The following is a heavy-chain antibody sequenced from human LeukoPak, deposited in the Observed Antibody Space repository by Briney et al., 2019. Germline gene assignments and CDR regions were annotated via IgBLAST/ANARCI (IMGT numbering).Heavy chain of an antibody. Sequence: GGSLRLSCAASGFTFSSYSMNWVRQAPGKGLEWVSSISSSSSYIYYADSVKGRFTISRDNAKNSLYLQMNSLRAEDTAVYYCARVPEKIAAAGCKIYYFDYWGQGTLVTVSS. CDR2: ISSSSSYI. J-gene: IGHJ4*02. D-gene: IGHD6-13*01. CDR1: GFTFSSYS. V-gene: IGHV3-21*01. CDR3: ARVPEKIAAAGCKIYYFDY.